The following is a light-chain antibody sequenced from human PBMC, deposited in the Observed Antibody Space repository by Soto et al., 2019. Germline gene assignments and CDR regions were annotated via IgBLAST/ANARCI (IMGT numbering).Light chain of an antibody. V-gene: IGKV2-30*02. J-gene: IGKJ2*01. CDR1: QSLVHSDGNTY. CDR3: LQGTHWPPYT. Sequence: DVVMTQSPLSLPVTLGQPASISCRSSQSLVHSDGNTYLSWFLQRPGQSPRRLIYNVSNRDSRVPDRFRGSGSGTDFTLTISRVEAEDVGVYYCLQGTHWPPYTFGQGTKLAIK. CDR2: NVS.